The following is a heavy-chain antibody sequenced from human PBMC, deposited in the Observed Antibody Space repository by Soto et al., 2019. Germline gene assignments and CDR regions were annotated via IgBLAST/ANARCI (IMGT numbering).Heavy chain of an antibody. J-gene: IGHJ4*02. CDR3: ASGEARRWTSPDY. D-gene: IGHD6-6*01. CDR2: ISYDGSNK. CDR1: GFTFSSYA. V-gene: IGHV3-30-3*01. Sequence: QVQLVESGGSVVQPGRSLRLSCAASGFTFSSYAMHWVRQAPGKGLEWVAVISYDGSNKYYADSVKGRFTISRDNSKNTLYLQMNSLRAEDTAVYYCASGEARRWTSPDYWGQGTLVTVSS.